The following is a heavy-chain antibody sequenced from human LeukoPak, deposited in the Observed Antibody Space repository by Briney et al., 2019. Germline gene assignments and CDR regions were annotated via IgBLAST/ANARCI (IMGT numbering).Heavy chain of an antibody. V-gene: IGHV4-4*07. CDR3: ARGPIITIFRVVTYYFDY. J-gene: IGHJ4*02. Sequence: PSETLSLTCTVSGGSISSYYWSWIRQPAGKGLEWIGRIYTSGSTNYNPSLKSRVTMSVDTSKNQFSLKLSSVTAADTAVYYCARGPIITIFRVVTYYFDYWGQGTLVTVSS. D-gene: IGHD3-3*01. CDR2: IYTSGST. CDR1: GGSISSYY.